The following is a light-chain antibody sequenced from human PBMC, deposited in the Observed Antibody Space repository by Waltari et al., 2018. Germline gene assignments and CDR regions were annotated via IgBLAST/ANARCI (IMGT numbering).Light chain of an antibody. CDR2: HTS. V-gene: IGKV3-15*01. CDR1: QTIGLS. CDR3: QQYNRWPPGT. J-gene: IGKJ1*01. Sequence: TVITQSPATLSVSPGERATISCRTSQTIGLSLAWYQQRPGQAPRLLIYHTSPRAPGVPARFSGSGSESEFTLTISTLQSEDVAVYYCQQYNRWPPGTFGQGTRVEI.